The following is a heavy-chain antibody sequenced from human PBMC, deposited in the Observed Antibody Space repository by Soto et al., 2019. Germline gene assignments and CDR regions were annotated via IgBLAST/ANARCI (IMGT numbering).Heavy chain of an antibody. Sequence: EVQLVESGGGLIQPGGSLRLSCAVSGFTVSNNYMSWVRQAPGKGLEGVSVIYSGGYTAYGDSVKGRFTISRDNSKNTIYLKQNPLGAGDPGVFFGATTRGGGGYWGQGTLVTVSS. CDR3: ATTRGGGGY. CDR1: GFTVSNNY. V-gene: IGHV3-53*01. D-gene: IGHD3-10*01. J-gene: IGHJ4*02. CDR2: IYSGGYT.